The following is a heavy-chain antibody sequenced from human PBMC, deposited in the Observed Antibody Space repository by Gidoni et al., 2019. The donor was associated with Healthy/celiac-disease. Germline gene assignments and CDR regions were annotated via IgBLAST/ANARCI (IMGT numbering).Heavy chain of an antibody. V-gene: IGHV1-2*02. CDR1: GNTFTVYS. Sequence: QVQLVQSGAEVKKPGASVKVTCKASGNTFTVYSMHWVRQAPGQGLEWMGWITPNSGGTNSAQKVPGRVTMTRDTSIITAYMELSRLRSDDTAVYYCAREHCHGSVDYYYYYGMDVWGQGTTVTVSS. J-gene: IGHJ6*02. CDR2: ITPNSGGT. D-gene: IGHD3-10*01. CDR3: AREHCHGSVDYYYYYGMDV.